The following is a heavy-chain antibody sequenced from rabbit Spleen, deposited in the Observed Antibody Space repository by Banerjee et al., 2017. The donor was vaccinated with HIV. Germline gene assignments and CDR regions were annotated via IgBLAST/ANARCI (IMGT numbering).Heavy chain of an antibody. CDR3: ARETSSGWGIISFYFSL. CDR2: IYSGSSADT. D-gene: IGHD4-1*01. Sequence: QSLEESGGDLVKPGASLTLTCTASGFSFSSRYYLCWVRQAPGKGLEWIACIYSGSSADTYYASWAKGRFTISKPSSTTVTLQMTSLTAADTATYFCARETSSGWGIISFYFSLWGPGTLVTVS. J-gene: IGHJ4*01. V-gene: IGHV1S40*01. CDR1: GFSFSSRYY.